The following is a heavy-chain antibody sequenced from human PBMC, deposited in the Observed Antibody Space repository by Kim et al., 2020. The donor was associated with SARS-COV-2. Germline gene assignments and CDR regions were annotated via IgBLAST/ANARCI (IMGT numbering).Heavy chain of an antibody. J-gene: IGHJ4*02. D-gene: IGHD3-22*01. CDR3: ARDTGDSSGYSKVFDY. CDR2: ISAYNGNT. CDR1: GYTFTSYG. V-gene: IGHV1-18*01. Sequence: ASVKVSCKASGYTFTSYGISWVRQAPGQGLEWMGWISAYNGNTNYAQKLQGRVTMTTDTSTSTAYMELRSLRADDTAVYYCARDTGDSSGYSKVFDYWGQGTLVTVSS.